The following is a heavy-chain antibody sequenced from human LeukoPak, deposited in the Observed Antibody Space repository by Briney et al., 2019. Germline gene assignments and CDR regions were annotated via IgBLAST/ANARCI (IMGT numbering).Heavy chain of an antibody. CDR3: ASPIRDGYNMGAFDI. CDR1: GGYFSGYY. Sequence: SETLSLTCAVYGGYFSGYYWSWIRQPPGKGLEWIGEINHSGSTNYNPSLKSRVTISVDTSKNQFSLKLSSVTAADTAVYYCASPIRDGYNMGAFDIWGQGTMVTVSS. D-gene: IGHD5-24*01. CDR2: INHSGST. V-gene: IGHV4-34*01. J-gene: IGHJ3*02.